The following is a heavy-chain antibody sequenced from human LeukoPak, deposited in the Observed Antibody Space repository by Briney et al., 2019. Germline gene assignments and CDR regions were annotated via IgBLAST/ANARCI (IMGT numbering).Heavy chain of an antibody. V-gene: IGHV4-30-4*08. CDR2: IYYSGST. CDR1: GGSISSGDYY. D-gene: IGHD3-3*01. Sequence: SETLSLTCTVSGGSISSGDYYWSWIRQPPGKGLEWIGYIYYSGSTYYNPSLKSRVTISVDTSKNQFSLKLSSVTAADTAVYYCARDNDFWSGCYFDYWGQGTLVTVSS. J-gene: IGHJ4*02. CDR3: ARDNDFWSGCYFDY.